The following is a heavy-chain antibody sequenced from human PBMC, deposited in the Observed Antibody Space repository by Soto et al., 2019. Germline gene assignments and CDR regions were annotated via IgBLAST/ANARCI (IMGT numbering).Heavy chain of an antibody. CDR1: GFTFSGHW. Sequence: TAGSLRLSCAASGFTFSGHWMHWVRLGPGKGQEWVSRINTDGGSSAYADSVKGRFTIPRDNAKNTLYLQMNGLRAEDTAVYYCAREARSCSSTSCYRRAFDTWGQGTTVTVSS. J-gene: IGHJ3*02. CDR2: INTDGGSS. CDR3: AREARSCSSTSCYRRAFDT. V-gene: IGHV3-74*03. D-gene: IGHD2-2*01.